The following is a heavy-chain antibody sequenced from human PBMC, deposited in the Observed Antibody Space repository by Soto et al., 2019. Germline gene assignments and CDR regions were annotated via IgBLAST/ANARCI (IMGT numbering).Heavy chain of an antibody. Sequence: KSGPTLVNPTETLTLTCTVSGFSLSNARMGVSWIRQPPGKALEWLAHIFSNDEKSYSTSLKSRLTISKDTSKSQVVLTMTKMDPVDTATYYCARIRTLSGYDPNFDYWGQGTLVTVSS. CDR3: ARIRTLSGYDPNFDY. CDR1: GFSLSNARMG. V-gene: IGHV2-26*01. J-gene: IGHJ4*02. D-gene: IGHD5-12*01. CDR2: IFSNDEK.